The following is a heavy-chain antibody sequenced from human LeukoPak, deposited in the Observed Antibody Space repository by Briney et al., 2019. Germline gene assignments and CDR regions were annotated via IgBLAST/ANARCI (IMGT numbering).Heavy chain of an antibody. CDR2: ISAYNGNT. Sequence: ASVKVSCKASGYTFTSYGISWVRQAPGQGLEWMGWISAYNGNTNYAQKLQGRVTMTTDTSTSTAYMELRSLRSEDMAVYYCARGDVIVGATTSGFDYFDYWGQGTLVTVSS. D-gene: IGHD1-26*01. V-gene: IGHV1-18*03. J-gene: IGHJ4*02. CDR3: ARGDVIVGATTSGFDYFDY. CDR1: GYTFTSYG.